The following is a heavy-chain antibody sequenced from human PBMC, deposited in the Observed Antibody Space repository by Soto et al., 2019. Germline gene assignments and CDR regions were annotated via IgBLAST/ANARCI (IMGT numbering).Heavy chain of an antibody. CDR1: GGSISSYY. Sequence: SETLSLTCTVSGGSISSYYWSWIRQPPGKGLEWIGYIYYSGSPNYNPSLKSRVTISVDTSKNQFSLKLSSVTAADTAVYYCARRSSSSVFRYFDYWGQGTLVTVSS. CDR2: IYYSGSP. CDR3: ARRSSSSVFRYFDY. D-gene: IGHD6-6*01. V-gene: IGHV4-59*12. J-gene: IGHJ4*02.